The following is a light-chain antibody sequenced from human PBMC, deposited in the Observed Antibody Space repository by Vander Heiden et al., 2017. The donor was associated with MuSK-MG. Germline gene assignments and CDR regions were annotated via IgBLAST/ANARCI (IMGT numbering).Light chain of an antibody. CDR2: AAS. J-gene: IGKJ2*01. V-gene: IGKV1-9*01. CDR1: QGISTY. Sequence: QFTQPPSILSASVGDRVTISCRASQGISTYLAWYQQKPGKAPKLLIYAASTLQSGVPSRFSGSGSGTEFTLTISSLQPEDFAGYYCQQLSSWPLTFGQGTRLE. CDR3: QQLSSWPLT.